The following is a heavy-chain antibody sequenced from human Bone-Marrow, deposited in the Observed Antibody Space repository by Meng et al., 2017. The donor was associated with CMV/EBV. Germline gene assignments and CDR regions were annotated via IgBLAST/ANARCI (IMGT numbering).Heavy chain of an antibody. Sequence: GESLKICCTASGVTFGDDAMSWVRQAPGKGLEWGGFITSKAYGGKTEYAASVKGRFTISRDDSKSIAYLQMNSLKTEDTAVYYCTREAITIPVWGQGTTVTVSS. CDR2: ITSKAYGGKT. CDR1: GVTFGDDA. CDR3: TREAITIPV. J-gene: IGHJ6*02. D-gene: IGHD3-3*01. V-gene: IGHV3-49*04.